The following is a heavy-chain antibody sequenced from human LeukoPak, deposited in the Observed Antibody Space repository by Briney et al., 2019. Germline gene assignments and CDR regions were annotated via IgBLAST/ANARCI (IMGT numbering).Heavy chain of an antibody. D-gene: IGHD3-3*01. Sequence: GGSLRLSCAASGFTFSSYSMNWVRQAPGKGLEWVSSISNSSSYIYYADSVKGRFTISRDNAKNSLYLQMNSLRAEDTAVYYCARAHNYDFWSGYYFGRATPCFFDYWGQGTLVTVSS. V-gene: IGHV3-21*01. J-gene: IGHJ4*02. CDR3: ARAHNYDFWSGYYFGRATPCFFDY. CDR1: GFTFSSYS. CDR2: ISNSSSYI.